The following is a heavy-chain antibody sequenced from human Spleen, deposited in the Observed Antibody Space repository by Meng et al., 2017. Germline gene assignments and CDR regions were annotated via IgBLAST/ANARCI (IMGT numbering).Heavy chain of an antibody. CDR1: GYTFTGYY. Sequence: ASVKVSCKASGYTFTGYYMHWVRQAPGQGLEWMGRINPNSSGTNFAQQFQGRVTLTRDGSISTVYMELSSLRSEDTAVYYCARLEVDKNSNDYWGQGTLVTVSS. CDR3: ARLEVDKNSNDY. D-gene: IGHD2-2*01. V-gene: IGHV1-2*06. CDR2: INPNSSGT. J-gene: IGHJ4*02.